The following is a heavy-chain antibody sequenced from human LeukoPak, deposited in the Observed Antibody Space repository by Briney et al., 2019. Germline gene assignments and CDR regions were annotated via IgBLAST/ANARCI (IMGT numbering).Heavy chain of an antibody. V-gene: IGHV4-61*01. CDR3: ARTLPRGSSTRVYYFDY. J-gene: IGHJ4*02. D-gene: IGHD2-2*01. CDR1: GGSISSSSYY. CDR2: IYYSGST. Sequence: PSETLCLTCTVSGGSISSSSYYWSWIRQPPGKGLEWIGYIYYSGSTNYNPSLKSRVTISVDTSKNQFSLKLSSVTAADTAVYYCARTLPRGSSTRVYYFDYWGQGTLVTVSS.